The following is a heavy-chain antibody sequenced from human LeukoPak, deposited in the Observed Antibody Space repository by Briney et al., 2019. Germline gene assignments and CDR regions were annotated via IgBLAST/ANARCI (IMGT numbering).Heavy chain of an antibody. CDR1: GFTFSSYR. CDR3: ASRRLDFRSPNGARHAFDI. CDR2: IKQDGSEK. D-gene: IGHD3-3*01. J-gene: IGHJ3*02. Sequence: GGSLRLSCAASGFTFSSYRMSWVRQAPGKGLEWVANIKQDGSEKYHVDSVKGRFTISRDNAKNSLYLQMNSLRSEDRAVYYCASRRLDFRSPNGARHAFDIGGQGTMVTVSS. V-gene: IGHV3-7*01.